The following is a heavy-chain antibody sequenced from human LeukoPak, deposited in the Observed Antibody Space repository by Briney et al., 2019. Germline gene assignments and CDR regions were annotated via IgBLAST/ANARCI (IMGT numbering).Heavy chain of an antibody. CDR1: GGSISSSSYY. J-gene: IGHJ6*03. V-gene: IGHV4-39*07. D-gene: IGHD4-17*01. CDR2: IYYSGST. Sequence: SETLSLTCTVSGGSISSSSYYWGWIRQPPGKGLEWIGSIYYSGSTYYNPSLKSRVTISVDTSENQFSLKLSSVTAADTAVYYCARDKIGDSYYYMDVWGKGTTVTVSS. CDR3: ARDKIGDSYYYMDV.